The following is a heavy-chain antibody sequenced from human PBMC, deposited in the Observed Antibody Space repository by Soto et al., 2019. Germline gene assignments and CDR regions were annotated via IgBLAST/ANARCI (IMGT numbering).Heavy chain of an antibody. D-gene: IGHD2-21*02. V-gene: IGHV1-69*13. CDR2: IIPIFGTA. J-gene: IGHJ6*02. Sequence: ASVKVSCKASGGTFSSYAISWVRQAPGQGLEWMGGIIPIFGTANYAQKFQGRVTITADESTSTAYMELSSLRSEDTAVYYCARDPGGNSYYYYYGMDVWGQGTTVTVSS. CDR3: ARDPGGNSYYYYYGMDV. CDR1: GGTFSSYA.